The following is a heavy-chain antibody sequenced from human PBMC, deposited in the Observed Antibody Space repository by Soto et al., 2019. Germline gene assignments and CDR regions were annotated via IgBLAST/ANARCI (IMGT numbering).Heavy chain of an antibody. CDR2: ISYDGSNK. J-gene: IGHJ4*02. D-gene: IGHD6-6*01. CDR1: GFTFSSYA. Sequence: QVQLVESGGGVVQPGRSLRLSCAASGFTFSSYAMHWVRQAPGKGLEWVAVISYDGSNKSYADSVKGRFTISRDNSKNTLYLQMNSLRAEDTAVYYCAREGPSSSFDYWGQGTLVTVSS. V-gene: IGHV3-30-3*01. CDR3: AREGPSSSFDY.